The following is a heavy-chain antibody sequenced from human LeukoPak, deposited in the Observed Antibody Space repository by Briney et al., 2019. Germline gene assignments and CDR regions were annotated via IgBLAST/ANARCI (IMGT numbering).Heavy chain of an antibody. CDR2: IHTSGGS. V-gene: IGHV4-4*09. CDR3: ARLGGYHDF. CDR1: GASISNYY. Sequence: SETLSLTCIVSGASISNYYWSWIRQTPEKGLEWMGHIHTSGGSSYYPSLKSRLTMSIDTPRNQLSLKLTSVTAADTALYFCARLGGYHDFWGQGALVTVSS. J-gene: IGHJ4*02. D-gene: IGHD1-26*01.